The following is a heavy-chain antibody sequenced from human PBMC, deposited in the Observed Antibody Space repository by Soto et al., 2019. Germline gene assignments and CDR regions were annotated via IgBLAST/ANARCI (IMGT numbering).Heavy chain of an antibody. CDR2: INPNRGGT. V-gene: IGHV1-2*02. J-gene: IGHJ5*02. CDR1: GYTFTGYY. D-gene: IGHD4-4*01. CDR3: ARKHSLDYIRWGLDP. Sequence: ASVKVSCKASGYTFTGYYIHWVRQAPGQGLEWMGWINPNRGGTNYAQKFQGRVTMTRDTSIDTAYLELTGLTSDDTAIYYCARKHSLDYIRWGLDPWGQGTLVTVSS.